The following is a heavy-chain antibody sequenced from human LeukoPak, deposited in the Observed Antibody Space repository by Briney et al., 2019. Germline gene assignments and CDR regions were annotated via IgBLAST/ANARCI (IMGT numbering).Heavy chain of an antibody. J-gene: IGHJ4*02. V-gene: IGHV3-7*01. D-gene: IGHD4-17*01. CDR2: IKQDGSEK. Sequence: ETLSLTCAVYGGSFSGYYWSWVRQAPGKGLEWVANIKQDGSEKYYVDSVKGRFTISRDNAKNSLYLQMNSLRAEDTAVYYCARDPTVTASDYWGQGTLVTVSS. CDR3: ARDPTVTASDY. CDR1: GGSFSGYY.